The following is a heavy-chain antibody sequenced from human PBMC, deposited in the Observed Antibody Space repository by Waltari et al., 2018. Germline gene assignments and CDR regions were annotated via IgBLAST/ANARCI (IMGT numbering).Heavy chain of an antibody. CDR1: GGSIRSSSDY. CDR3: ARQAGGSGSLYTWFDP. D-gene: IGHD3-10*01. J-gene: IGHJ5*02. Sequence: QLQLQESGPGLVKPSETLSLTCTVSGGSIRSSSDYWGWIRQPPGKGLEWIGTIYYRGSTDYNPSLDSRVTISIDTSKDQFSLKLSSVTAADTATYFCARQAGGSGSLYTWFDPWGQGTLVTVSS. CDR2: IYYRGST. V-gene: IGHV4-39*01.